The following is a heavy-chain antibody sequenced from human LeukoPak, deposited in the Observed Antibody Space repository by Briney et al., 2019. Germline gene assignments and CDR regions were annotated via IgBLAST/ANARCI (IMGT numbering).Heavy chain of an antibody. Sequence: GGSLRLSCAASGFPFSSYGMHWVRQAPGKGLEWVAVIWYDGSNKYYADSVKGRFTISRDNSKNTLYLQMNSLRAEDTAVYYCARDLHGSESYYNVAFDYWGQGTLVTVSS. D-gene: IGHD3-10*01. CDR1: GFPFSSYG. CDR2: IWYDGSNK. J-gene: IGHJ4*02. V-gene: IGHV3-33*01. CDR3: ARDLHGSESYYNVAFDY.